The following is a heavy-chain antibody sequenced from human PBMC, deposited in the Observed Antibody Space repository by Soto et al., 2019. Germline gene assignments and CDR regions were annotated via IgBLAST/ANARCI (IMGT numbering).Heavy chain of an antibody. CDR1: GYTSTSYG. CDR3: AAESSGYLTPFVY. Sequence: ASVKVSCKASGYTSTSYGISWVRQAPRQGLERMGWISAYNGNTNYAQKLQGRVTMTTDTSTSTAYMELRSLRSDDTAVYGCAAESSGYLTPFVYWGQGTLVTVS. J-gene: IGHJ4*02. CDR2: ISAYNGNT. D-gene: IGHD3-22*01. V-gene: IGHV1-18*04.